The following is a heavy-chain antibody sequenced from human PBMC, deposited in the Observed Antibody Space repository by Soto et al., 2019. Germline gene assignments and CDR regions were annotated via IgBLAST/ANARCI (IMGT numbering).Heavy chain of an antibody. CDR3: ARQEYCSSTSCYKVDS. Sequence: DSLTISCTGSGNSFTSYWIGLVRQMPGKGLEWMGIIYLGDSNTRYSPTFQGQVTISADRSISTAYLQWSSLKASDTAMYYCARQEYCSSTSCYKVDSWGQGTLVTVSS. D-gene: IGHD2-2*02. CDR1: GNSFTSYW. V-gene: IGHV5-51*01. J-gene: IGHJ4*02. CDR2: IYLGDSNT.